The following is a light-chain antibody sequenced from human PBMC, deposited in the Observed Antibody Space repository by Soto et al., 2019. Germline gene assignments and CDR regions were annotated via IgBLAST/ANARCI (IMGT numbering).Light chain of an antibody. CDR2: DAS. J-gene: IGKJ1*01. CDR1: QSISSW. Sequence: IPLTPSPFTLSASVGDRFTITCRASQSISSWLAWYQQKPGKAPKLLIYDASSLESGVPSRFSGSGSGTEFTLTIISLQSEDFAVYYCQQYYNWPRTFGQGTKVDNK. V-gene: IGKV1-5*01. CDR3: QQYYNWPRT.